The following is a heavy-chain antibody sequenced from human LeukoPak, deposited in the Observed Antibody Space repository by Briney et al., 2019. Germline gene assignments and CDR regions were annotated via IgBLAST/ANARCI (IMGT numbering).Heavy chain of an antibody. Sequence: APVKVSCKASGYTFTGYYMHWVRQAPGQGLEWMGWINPNSGGTNYAQKFQGRVTMTRDTSINTAYMELSRLRSDDTAIYYCATSTILRFSWFDPWGQGTLVTVSS. CDR2: INPNSGGT. V-gene: IGHV1-2*02. CDR3: ATSTILRFSWFDP. J-gene: IGHJ5*02. CDR1: GYTFTGYY. D-gene: IGHD3-3*01.